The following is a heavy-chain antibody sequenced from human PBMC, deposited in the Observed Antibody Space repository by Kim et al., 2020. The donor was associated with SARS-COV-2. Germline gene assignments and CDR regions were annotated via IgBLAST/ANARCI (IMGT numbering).Heavy chain of an antibody. V-gene: IGHV4-59*01. CDR3: ARRWFGENWFDP. J-gene: IGHJ5*02. Sequence: SETLSLTCTVSGGSISSYYWSWIRQPPGKGLEWIGYIYYSGSTNYNPSLKSRVTISVDTSKNQFSLKLSSVTAADTAVYYCARRWFGENWFDPWGQGTLVTVSS. CDR2: IYYSGST. D-gene: IGHD3-10*01. CDR1: GGSISSYY.